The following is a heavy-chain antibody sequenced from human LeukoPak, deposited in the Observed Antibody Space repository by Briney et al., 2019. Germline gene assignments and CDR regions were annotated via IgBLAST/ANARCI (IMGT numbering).Heavy chain of an antibody. Sequence: GGSLRLSCAASGFTFSSYAMHWVRQAPGKGLEGVAVISYDGSNKYYADSVKGRFTISRDNSKNTLFLQMNSLRAEDTAVYYCARDLTNIHTTGSTYDAIDIWGQGTMVTVSS. CDR1: GFTFSSYA. CDR2: ISYDGSNK. CDR3: ARDLTNIHTTGSTYDAIDI. D-gene: IGHD1-1*01. V-gene: IGHV3-30*04. J-gene: IGHJ3*02.